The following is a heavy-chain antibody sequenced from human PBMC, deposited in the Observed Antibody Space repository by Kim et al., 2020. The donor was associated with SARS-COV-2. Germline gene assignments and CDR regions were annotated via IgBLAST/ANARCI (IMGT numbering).Heavy chain of an antibody. CDR2: INHSGST. CDR3: ARVAEPRAIVVVHY. Sequence: SETLSLTCAVYGGSFTGYYWSWIRQPPGKGLEWIGEINHSGSTNYNPSLKSRVTISVDTSKNQFSLKLSSVTAADTAAYYCARVAEPRAIVVVHYWGQGT. CDR1: GGSFTGYY. V-gene: IGHV4-34*01. J-gene: IGHJ4*02. D-gene: IGHD3-22*01.